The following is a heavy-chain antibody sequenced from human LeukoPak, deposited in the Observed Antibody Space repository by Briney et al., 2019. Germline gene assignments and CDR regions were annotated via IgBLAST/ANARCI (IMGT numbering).Heavy chain of an antibody. CDR1: GYTFTRYA. V-gene: IGHV1-3*01. Sequence: ASVKVSCKASGYTFTRYAMHWVRQAPGQRLEWMGWINAGNGNTKYSQKFQGRVTITRDTSASTAYMELSSLRSEDTAVYYCAREQRWVAGAAFDIWGQGTMVTVSS. J-gene: IGHJ3*02. CDR2: INAGNGNT. D-gene: IGHD6-19*01. CDR3: AREQRWVAGAAFDI.